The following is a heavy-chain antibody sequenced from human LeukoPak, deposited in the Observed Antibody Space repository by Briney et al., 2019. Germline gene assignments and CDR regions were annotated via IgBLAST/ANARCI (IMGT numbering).Heavy chain of an antibody. CDR2: ISGSGGST. CDR3: AREGGSSVTPDY. Sequence: GGSLRLSCAASGFTFSSYAMSWVRQAPGKGLEWVSAISGSGGSTYYADSVKGRFTISRDNAKNSLYLQMNSLRAEDTAVYYCAREGGSSVTPDYWGQGTLVTVSS. CDR1: GFTFSSYA. V-gene: IGHV3-23*01. J-gene: IGHJ4*02. D-gene: IGHD4-17*01.